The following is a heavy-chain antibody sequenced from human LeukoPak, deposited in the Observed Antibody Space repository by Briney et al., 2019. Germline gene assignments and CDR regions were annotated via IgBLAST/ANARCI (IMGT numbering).Heavy chain of an antibody. J-gene: IGHJ5*02. CDR2: INYSGST. CDR1: GGSFSCYY. CDR3: ARAHYIRFDP. D-gene: IGHD4-11*01. V-gene: IGHV4-34*01. Sequence: PSETLSLTCAVYGGSFSCYYWSWIRQPAGKGLEWMGVINYSGSTNYNPSLKSRGTIPVDTHKNQFCLEVSSVTAADTAVYYCARAHYIRFDPWGQGTLVTFST.